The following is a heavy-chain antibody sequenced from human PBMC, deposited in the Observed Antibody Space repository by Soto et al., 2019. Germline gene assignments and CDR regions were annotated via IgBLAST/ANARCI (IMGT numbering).Heavy chain of an antibody. V-gene: IGHV1-18*04. CDR2: ISAYNGNT. CDR1: GYTFTSYG. Sequence: ASVKVSCKASGYTFTSYGISWVRQSPGQGLEWMGWISAYNGNTNYAQKLQGRVTMTTDTSTSTAYMELRSLRSDDTAVYYCARETMTDYYYYGMDVWGQGTTVTVSS. CDR3: ARETMTDYYYYGMDV. J-gene: IGHJ6*02.